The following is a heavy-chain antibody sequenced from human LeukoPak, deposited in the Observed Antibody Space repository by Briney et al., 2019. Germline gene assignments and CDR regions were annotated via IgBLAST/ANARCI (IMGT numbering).Heavy chain of an antibody. CDR2: IDTNTGNP. CDR3: ARGDYETHGYQTR. Sequence: ASVKVSCKASGYTFTNYTLNWVRQAPGQGLEWMGWIDTNTGNPTYAQGFIGRFVFSLDTSVSTAYLQISSLKADDTAMYYCARGDYETHGYQTRWGQGTLVTVCS. D-gene: IGHD3-22*01. V-gene: IGHV7-4-1*02. J-gene: IGHJ4*02. CDR1: GYTFTNYT.